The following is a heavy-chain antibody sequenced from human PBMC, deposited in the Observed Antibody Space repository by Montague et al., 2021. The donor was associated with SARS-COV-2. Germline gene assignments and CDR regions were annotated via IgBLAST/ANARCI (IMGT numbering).Heavy chain of an antibody. Sequence: SLRLSCAASGFTFSSYGMNWVRQAPGKGLEWVSSISSSSSYIYYADSVKGRFTISRDNAKNSLYLQMNSLRAEDTAVYYCARAYSGSYYPNFDYWGQGTLVTVSS. CDR3: ARAYSGSYYPNFDY. V-gene: IGHV3-21*01. D-gene: IGHD1-26*01. CDR1: GFTFSSYG. J-gene: IGHJ4*02. CDR2: ISSSSSYI.